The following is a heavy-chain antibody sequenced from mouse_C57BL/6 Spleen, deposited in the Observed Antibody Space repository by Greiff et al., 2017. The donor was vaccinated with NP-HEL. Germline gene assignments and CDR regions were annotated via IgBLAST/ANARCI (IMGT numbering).Heavy chain of an antibody. CDR2: IYHGDGDT. D-gene: IGHD1-1*01. Sequence: QVQLQQSGAELVKPGASVKISCKASGYAFSSYWMNWVKQRPGKGLEWIGQIYHGDGDTNYNGKFKGKATLTADKSSSTAYMQLSSLTSEDSAVYFCARRDYYGSSPYYAMDYWGQGTSVTVSS. V-gene: IGHV1-80*01. J-gene: IGHJ4*01. CDR1: GYAFSSYW. CDR3: ARRDYYGSSPYYAMDY.